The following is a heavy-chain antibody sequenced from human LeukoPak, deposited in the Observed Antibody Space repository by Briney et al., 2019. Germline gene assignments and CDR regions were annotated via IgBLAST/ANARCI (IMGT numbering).Heavy chain of an antibody. Sequence: ASVNVSCKACGYTFTGYYIHRMRQAPGQGGDGMGWINPHTGGTNYAQNFQGRVTMTRDTSISTVYMELRTLRSDDTAVYFCARGLLTGRKWYFDLWGRGTLLTASS. CDR3: ARGLLTGRKWYFDL. CDR1: GYTFTGYY. CDR2: INPHTGGT. J-gene: IGHJ2*01. D-gene: IGHD3-9*01. V-gene: IGHV1-2*02.